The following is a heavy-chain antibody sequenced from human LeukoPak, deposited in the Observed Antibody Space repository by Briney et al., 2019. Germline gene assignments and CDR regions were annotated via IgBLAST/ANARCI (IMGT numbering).Heavy chain of an antibody. CDR3: AKGLLRFLEWTFDP. V-gene: IGHV3-30*02. CDR1: GFTFSSYG. Sequence: GGSLRLSCAASGFTFSSYGMHWVRQAPGKGLEWVAFIRFDGSNKYYADSVKGRFTISRDNSKNTVYLQMNSLRAEDTAVYYCAKGLLRFLEWTFDPWGQGTLVTVSS. D-gene: IGHD3-3*01. J-gene: IGHJ5*02. CDR2: IRFDGSNK.